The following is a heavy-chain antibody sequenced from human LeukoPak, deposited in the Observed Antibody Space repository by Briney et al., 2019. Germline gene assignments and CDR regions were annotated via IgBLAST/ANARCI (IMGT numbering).Heavy chain of an antibody. CDR3: ASQGGGNSGYAFDI. CDR1: GGSFSGYY. CDR2: IYTSGST. Sequence: SETLSLTCAVYGGSFSGYYWSWIRQPAGKGLEWIGRIYTSGSTNYNPSLKSRVTMSVDTSKNQFSLKLSSVTAADTTVYYCASQGGGNSGYAFDIWGQGTMVTVSS. V-gene: IGHV4-59*10. J-gene: IGHJ3*02. D-gene: IGHD4-23*01.